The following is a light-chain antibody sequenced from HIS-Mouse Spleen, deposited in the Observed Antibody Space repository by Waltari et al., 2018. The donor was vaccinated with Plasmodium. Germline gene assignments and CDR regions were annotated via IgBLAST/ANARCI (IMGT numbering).Light chain of an antibody. V-gene: IGLV3-10*01. Sequence: SYELTQPPSVSVSPGQTARITCSGDALPKKYAYWYQQKSGQALVLVIYEDSKRTSGIPERFSGSSSGTMATLTIRGAQVEDEADYYCYSTDSSGNHRVFGGGTKLTVL. J-gene: IGLJ3*02. CDR1: ALPKKY. CDR2: EDS. CDR3: YSTDSSGNHRV.